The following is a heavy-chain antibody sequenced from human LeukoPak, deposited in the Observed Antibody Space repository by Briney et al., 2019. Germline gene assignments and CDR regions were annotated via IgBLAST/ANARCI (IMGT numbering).Heavy chain of an antibody. V-gene: IGHV1-24*01. Sequence: ASVKVSFKVSGYTLTELSMHWVRQAPGKGLEWMGGFDPEDGETIYAQKFQGRVTMTEDTSTDTAYMELSSLRSEDTAVYYCATSVITMIVVVRNAFDIWGQGTMVTVSS. CDR2: FDPEDGET. CDR1: GYTLTELS. CDR3: ATSVITMIVVVRNAFDI. D-gene: IGHD3-22*01. J-gene: IGHJ3*02.